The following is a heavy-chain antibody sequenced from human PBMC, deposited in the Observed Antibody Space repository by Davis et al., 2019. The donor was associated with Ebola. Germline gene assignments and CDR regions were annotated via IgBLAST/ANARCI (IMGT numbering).Heavy chain of an antibody. J-gene: IGHJ6*02. CDR3: ARSGTPYYYYGMDV. V-gene: IGHV4-31*03. Sequence: MPSETLSLTCTVSGGSISSGGYYWSWIRQHPGKGLEWIGYIYYSGSTYYNPSLKSRVTISLDTSKNHFSLKLSSVTAADTAVYYCARSGTPYYYYGMDVWGQGTTVTVSS. D-gene: IGHD1-1*01. CDR1: GGSISSGGYY. CDR2: IYYSGST.